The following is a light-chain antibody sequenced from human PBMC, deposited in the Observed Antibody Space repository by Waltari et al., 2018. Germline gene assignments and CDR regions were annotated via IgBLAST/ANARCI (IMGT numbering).Light chain of an antibody. CDR1: SSDVGGYNY. CDR2: DVS. V-gene: IGLV2-14*01. J-gene: IGLJ2*01. Sequence: QSALTQPASVSGSPGQSITISCTGTSSDVGGYNYVSWYQQHPGKAPKLMSYDVSKRPSGVSNRFSGPKSGNTASLTISGLQAEDEADYYCSSYTSSSTLVFGGGTKLTVL. CDR3: SSYTSSSTLV.